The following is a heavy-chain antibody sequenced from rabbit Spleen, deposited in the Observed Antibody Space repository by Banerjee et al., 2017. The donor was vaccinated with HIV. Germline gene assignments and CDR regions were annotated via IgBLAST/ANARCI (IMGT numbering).Heavy chain of an antibody. Sequence: QSLEESGGDLVKPGASLTLTCTASGVSFSANSYMCWVRQAPGKGLEWIACIDAGSSGFTYFASWAKGRFTISKTSSTTVTLQMTSLTAADTATYFCARDTSSSFSSYGMGLWGQGTLVTVS. CDR3: ARDTSSSFSSYGMGL. V-gene: IGHV1S40*01. CDR2: IDAGSSGFT. J-gene: IGHJ6*01. D-gene: IGHD1-1*01. CDR1: GVSFSANSY.